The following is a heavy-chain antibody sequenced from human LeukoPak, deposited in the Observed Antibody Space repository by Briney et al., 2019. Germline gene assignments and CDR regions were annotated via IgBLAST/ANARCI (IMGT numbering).Heavy chain of an antibody. V-gene: IGHV3-23*01. Sequence: GGSPRLSCAASGFTFSSYAMGWVRQAPGKGLEWVSAISGSGDTYYADSVKGRFTISRDNSKNTLYLQMNSLRAEDTAVYYCARDRSSPDYWGQGTLVTVSS. D-gene: IGHD6-13*01. CDR1: GFTFSSYA. J-gene: IGHJ4*02. CDR3: ARDRSSPDY. CDR2: ISGSGDT.